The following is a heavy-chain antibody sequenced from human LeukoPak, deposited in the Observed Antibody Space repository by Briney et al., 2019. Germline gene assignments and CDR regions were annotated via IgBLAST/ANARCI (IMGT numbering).Heavy chain of an antibody. CDR3: ARERVVAWKYYFDY. CDR2: IYYSGST. D-gene: IGHD2-21*01. Sequence: KASETLSLTCTVSGGSISSYYWSWIRQPPGKGLEWIGYIYYSGSTNYNPSLKSRVTISVDTSKNQFSLKLSSVTAADTAVYYCARERVVAWKYYFDYWGQGTLVTVSS. J-gene: IGHJ4*02. CDR1: GGSISSYY. V-gene: IGHV4-59*01.